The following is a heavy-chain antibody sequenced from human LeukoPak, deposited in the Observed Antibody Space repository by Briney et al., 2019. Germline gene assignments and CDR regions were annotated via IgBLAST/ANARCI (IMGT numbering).Heavy chain of an antibody. D-gene: IGHD6-13*01. CDR1: GFTFSSYT. J-gene: IGHJ4*02. Sequence: GGTLRLSCAASGFTFSSYTMNWVRQAPGKGLEWVSAISGSGGSTYYADSVKGRFTISRDNSKNTLYLQMNSLRAEDTAVYYCAKDHSIAAASDYWGQGTLVTVSS. V-gene: IGHV3-23*01. CDR2: ISGSGGST. CDR3: AKDHSIAAASDY.